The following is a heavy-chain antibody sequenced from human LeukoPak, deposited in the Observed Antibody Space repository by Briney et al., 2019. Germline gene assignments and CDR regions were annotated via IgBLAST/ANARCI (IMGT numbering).Heavy chain of an antibody. D-gene: IGHD7-27*01. CDR3: ARGVLGPYYFDL. V-gene: IGHV4-34*01. J-gene: IGHJ2*01. Sequence: AETLSLTCAVYGGTFRGYYWSWIRQPPGKGLEWIGEIHYTGATNYEPSLKSRVTISGDPSKNQVSLRVYSVTAAGTAVYYCARGVLGPYYFDLWGRGTLVTVSS. CDR1: GGTFRGYY. CDR2: IHYTGAT.